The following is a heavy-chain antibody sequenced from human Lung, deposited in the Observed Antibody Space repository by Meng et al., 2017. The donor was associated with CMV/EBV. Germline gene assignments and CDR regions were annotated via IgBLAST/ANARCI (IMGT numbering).Heavy chain of an antibody. Sequence: SCSASGFNFNDYSMTWVRQVPGRGLEWISFISSGSTSKYYSDSVRGRFTISRDNFKNSLFLQMSGLTADDTAVYYCASSGYYYDRTDYYPPDFWXQGPRVTVSS. D-gene: IGHD3-22*01. J-gene: IGHJ4*02. CDR1: GFNFNDYS. CDR2: ISSGSTSK. CDR3: ASSGYYYDRTDYYPPDF. V-gene: IGHV3-11*01.